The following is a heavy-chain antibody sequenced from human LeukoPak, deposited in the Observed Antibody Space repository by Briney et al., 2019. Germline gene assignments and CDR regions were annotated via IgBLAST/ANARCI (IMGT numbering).Heavy chain of an antibody. Sequence: TSETLSLTCAVYGGSFSGYYWSWIRQPPGKGLEWIGEINHSGSTNYNPSLKSRVTISVDTSKNQFSLKLSSVTAADTAVYYCARGRGWNRCYMDVWGKGTTVTVSS. CDR2: INHSGST. D-gene: IGHD1-1*01. V-gene: IGHV4-34*01. J-gene: IGHJ6*03. CDR1: GGSFSGYY. CDR3: ARGRGWNRCYMDV.